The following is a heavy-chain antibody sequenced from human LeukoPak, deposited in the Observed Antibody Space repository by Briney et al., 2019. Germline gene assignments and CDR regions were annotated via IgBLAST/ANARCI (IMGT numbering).Heavy chain of an antibody. Sequence: GGSLRLSCAASGFRFDEYGMSWVRQAPGKGLEWVSGINWKTGSTGYADSVKGRFTISRDNAKNSLFLEMNSPRVEDTALYHCARGDGGDYWGQGTLVTVSS. J-gene: IGHJ4*02. CDR3: ARGDGGDY. D-gene: IGHD3-3*01. V-gene: IGHV3-20*01. CDR2: INWKTGST. CDR1: GFRFDEYG.